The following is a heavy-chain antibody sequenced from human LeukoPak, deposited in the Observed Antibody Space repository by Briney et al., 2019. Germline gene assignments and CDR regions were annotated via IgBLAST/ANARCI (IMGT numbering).Heavy chain of an antibody. CDR2: MNPNSGNT. CDR1: GYTFTSYD. Sequence: GASVKVSCKASGYTFTSYDINLVRQATGQGLEWMGWMNPNSGNTGYAQKFQGRVTMTRNTSISTAYMELSTLRSEDTAVYYCARARSGWYPSHDCWGQGTLVTVSS. J-gene: IGHJ4*02. CDR3: ARARSGWYPSHDC. D-gene: IGHD6-19*01. V-gene: IGHV1-8*01.